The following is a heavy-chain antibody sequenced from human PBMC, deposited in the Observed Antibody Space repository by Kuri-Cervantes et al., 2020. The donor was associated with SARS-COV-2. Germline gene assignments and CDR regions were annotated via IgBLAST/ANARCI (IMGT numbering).Heavy chain of an antibody. V-gene: IGHV4-61*01. D-gene: IGHD3-3*01. CDR3: ARAGAFITIFGVVILSAGFAP. J-gene: IGHJ5*02. Sequence: SETLSLTCTVSGGSVSSGSYYWSWIRQPPGKGLEWIGYIYYSGSTNYNPSLKSRVTISVDTSKNQFSLKLSSVTAADTAVYYCARAGAFITIFGVVILSAGFAPWGQGNLVHGAS. CDR2: IYYSGST. CDR1: GGSVSSGSYY.